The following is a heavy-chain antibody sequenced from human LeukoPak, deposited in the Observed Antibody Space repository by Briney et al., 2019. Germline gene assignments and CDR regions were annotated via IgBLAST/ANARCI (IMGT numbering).Heavy chain of an antibody. CDR3: VKDPVGWNQGYFDY. CDR1: GFTFSSYA. D-gene: IGHD1-1*01. V-gene: IGHV3-23*01. Sequence: GGSLRLSCAASGFTFSSYAMSWVRQAPGKGLEWVSAISGSGGSTYYADSVKGRFTISRDNSKNTLFLQINTLRAEDTAVYYCVKDPVGWNQGYFDYWGQGTLVTVSS. CDR2: ISGSGGST. J-gene: IGHJ4*02.